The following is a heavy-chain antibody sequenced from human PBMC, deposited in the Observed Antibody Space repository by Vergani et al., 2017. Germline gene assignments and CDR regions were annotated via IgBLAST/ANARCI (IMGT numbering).Heavy chain of an antibody. CDR3: VSSKTGYCSGGSCYNYFDY. D-gene: IGHD2-15*01. Sequence: QITLKESGPTLVKPTQTLTLTCTFSGFSLSTSGVGVGWIRPPPGKALEWLALIYWDDDKRYSPSLKSRLTITKDTSKNQVVLTMTNMDPVDTATYYCVSSKTGYCSGGSCYNYFDYWGQGTLVTVSS. V-gene: IGHV2-5*02. J-gene: IGHJ4*02. CDR2: IYWDDDK. CDR1: GFSLSTSGVG.